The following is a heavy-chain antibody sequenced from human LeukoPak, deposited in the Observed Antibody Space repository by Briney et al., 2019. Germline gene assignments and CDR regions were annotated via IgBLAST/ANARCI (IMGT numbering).Heavy chain of an antibody. V-gene: IGHV3-21*01. CDR2: ISSSSNYI. CDR1: GFTFSSYS. Sequence: GGSLRLSCAASGFTFSSYSMNWVRQAPGKGLEWVSSISSSSNYIYHADSLKGRFTISRDNAKNSLYLQINSLRAEDTAVYYCARDSKLYCSSTSCYMDVWGKGTTVTVSS. J-gene: IGHJ6*04. D-gene: IGHD2-2*01. CDR3: ARDSKLYCSSTSCYMDV.